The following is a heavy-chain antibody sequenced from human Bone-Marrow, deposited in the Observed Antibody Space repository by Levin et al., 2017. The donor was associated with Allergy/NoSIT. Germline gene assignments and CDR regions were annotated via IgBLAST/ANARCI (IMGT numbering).Heavy chain of an antibody. V-gene: IGHV4-39*01. CDR2: VYYTGST. CDR1: GGSISSSTYS. Sequence: SETLSLTCSVSGGSISSSTYSWGWIRQPPGKGLEWIGNVYYTGSTHYNPSLKSRVTISADTSTNQFSLKLSSVTAADTAVYYCARAPYYGPARPYQSDYWGQGSLVTISS. J-gene: IGHJ4*02. CDR3: ARAPYYGPARPYQSDY. D-gene: IGHD3-10*01.